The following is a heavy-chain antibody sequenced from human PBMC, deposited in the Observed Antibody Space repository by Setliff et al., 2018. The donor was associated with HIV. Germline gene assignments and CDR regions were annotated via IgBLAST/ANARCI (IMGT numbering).Heavy chain of an antibody. V-gene: IGHV4-4*07. Sequence: PSETLSLTCTVSGGSISTDYWTWVRQSAGKGLEWIGRIQTSEGTKYNPSLNSRVTVSIDTPKNKFSLNLASVTAADTAVYYCARGGYGSGNAYYFADWGQGTLVTGS. CDR1: GGSISTDY. J-gene: IGHJ4*02. CDR2: IQTSEGT. D-gene: IGHD3-10*01. CDR3: ARGGYGSGNAYYFAD.